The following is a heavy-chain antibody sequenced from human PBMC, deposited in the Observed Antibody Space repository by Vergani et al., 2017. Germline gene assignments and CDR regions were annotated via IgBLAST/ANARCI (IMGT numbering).Heavy chain of an antibody. J-gene: IGHJ3*02. D-gene: IGHD1-26*01. CDR3: ARRGNSGSDI. V-gene: IGHV4-61*02. CDR1: GGSISSGSYY. CDR2: SYTSGST. Sequence: QVQLQESGPGLVKPSQTLSLTCTVSGGSISSGSYYWRWLRQPAGKGLEWIGRSYTSGSTNYNPPLKGRVTISGDTSKNQFSLKLGSVTAADTAVYYCARRGNSGSDIWGQGTMVTVSS.